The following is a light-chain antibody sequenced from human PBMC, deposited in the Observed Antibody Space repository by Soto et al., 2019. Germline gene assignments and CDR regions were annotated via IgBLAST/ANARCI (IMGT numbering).Light chain of an antibody. CDR2: YDS. Sequence: SYELTQPPSVSVAPGKTARITCEENNIGRKSVHWYQQKPGRAPVLVIYYDSDRPSGIPERFSGSNSGNTATLTISRIEAGDEADYYCQLWNSSSAHVVFGGGTKLTVL. J-gene: IGLJ2*01. V-gene: IGLV3-21*04. CDR1: NIGRKS. CDR3: QLWNSSSAHVV.